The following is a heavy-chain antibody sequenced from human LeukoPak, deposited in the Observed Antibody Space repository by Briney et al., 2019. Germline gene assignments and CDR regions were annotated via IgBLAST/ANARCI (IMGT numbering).Heavy chain of an antibody. CDR1: GFTFSNYA. Sequence: PGGTLRLSCAASGFTFSNYAMSWVRQAPGKGLEWVSTSSGNGGRTYYGDSVKGRFTISRDNVKNTLHLQMSSLRAEDTAIYYCARDSNWNNGGFDYWGQGTLVTVSA. CDR3: ARDSNWNNGGFDY. J-gene: IGHJ4*02. V-gene: IGHV3-23*01. D-gene: IGHD1/OR15-1a*01. CDR2: SSGNGGRT.